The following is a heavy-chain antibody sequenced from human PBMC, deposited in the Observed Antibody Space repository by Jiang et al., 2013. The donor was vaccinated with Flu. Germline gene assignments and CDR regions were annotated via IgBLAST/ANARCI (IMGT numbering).Heavy chain of an antibody. Sequence: AEVKKPGSSVKVSCKTSGGTFSSYTISWVRQDPGQGLEWMGRIIPILGIANYAQKFQGRVTITADKSTSTAYMELSSLRSEDTAVYYCARDDLDTLTIDYWGQGTLVTVSS. V-gene: IGHV1-69*04. D-gene: IGHD2-2*01. J-gene: IGHJ4*02. CDR1: GGTFSSYT. CDR2: IIPILGIA. CDR3: ARDDLDTLTIDY.